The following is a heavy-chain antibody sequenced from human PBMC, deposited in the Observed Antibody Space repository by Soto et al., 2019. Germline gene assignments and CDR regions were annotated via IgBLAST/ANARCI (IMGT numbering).Heavy chain of an antibody. CDR3: ARDSPHGITMVRGIDY. CDR2: IYYSGST. V-gene: IGHV4-30-4*01. CDR1: GGSISSGDYY. J-gene: IGHJ4*02. Sequence: PSETLSLTCTVSGGSISSGDYYWSWIRQPPGEGLEWIGYIYYSGSTYYNPSLKSRVTISVDTSKNQFSLKLSSVTAADTAVYYCARDSPHGITMVRGIDYWGQGTLVTVS. D-gene: IGHD3-10*01.